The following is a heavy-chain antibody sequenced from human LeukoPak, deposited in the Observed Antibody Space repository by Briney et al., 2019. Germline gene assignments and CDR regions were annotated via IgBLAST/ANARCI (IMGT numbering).Heavy chain of an antibody. J-gene: IGHJ4*02. CDR1: GFTFTNYG. D-gene: IGHD6-19*01. Sequence: GGSLRLSCAASGFTFTNYGMHWVRQAPGKGLEWVAFIRYDESNKYYADSVKGRFTISRDNSKNTLYLQMNSLRAEDTAVYYCAKGGPQYSSGWYVDYWGQGTLVTVSS. CDR2: IRYDESNK. V-gene: IGHV3-30*02. CDR3: AKGGPQYSSGWYVDY.